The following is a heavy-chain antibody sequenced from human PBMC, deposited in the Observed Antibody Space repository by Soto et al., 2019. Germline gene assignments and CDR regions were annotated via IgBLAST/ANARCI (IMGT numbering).Heavy chain of an antibody. J-gene: IGHJ4*02. Sequence: EVQLSESGGGLVQPGGSLRLSCVASGFSFSSYAMTWVRQAPGKGLEWVSVISGSDGSTYYAHSVKGRFTISRDNSKNTLYLQMNSLRAEDTAVYYCAKDRERDAWYEDYWGQGTLVTVSS. CDR3: AKDRERDAWYEDY. CDR2: ISGSDGST. D-gene: IGHD6-13*01. V-gene: IGHV3-23*01. CDR1: GFSFSSYA.